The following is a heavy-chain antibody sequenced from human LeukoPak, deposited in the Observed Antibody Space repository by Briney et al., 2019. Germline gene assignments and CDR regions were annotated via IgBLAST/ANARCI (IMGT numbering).Heavy chain of an antibody. J-gene: IGHJ4*02. V-gene: IGHV3-23*01. CDR3: AKDRDSGSYPSDY. D-gene: IGHD1-26*01. CDR2: ISGSGGST. CDR1: GFTFSSYG. Sequence: NPGGSLRLSCAASGFTFSSYGMSWVRQAPGKGLEWVSAISGSGGSTYYADSVKGRINIFRDNSKNTLYLQMNSLRVEDTAVYYCAKDRDSGSYPSDYWGQGTLVTVSS.